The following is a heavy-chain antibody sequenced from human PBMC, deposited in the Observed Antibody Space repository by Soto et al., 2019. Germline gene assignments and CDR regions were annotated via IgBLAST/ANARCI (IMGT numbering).Heavy chain of an antibody. CDR3: EREELGEIPPYGMDV. CDR1: GYTFTSYG. D-gene: IGHD3-16*01. Sequence: ASVKVSCKASGYTFTSYGISWVRQAPGQGLEWMGWISAYNGNTNYAQKLQGRVTMTTDTSTSTAYMELRSLRSDDTAVYYCEREELGEIPPYGMDVWGQGTTVTVSS. J-gene: IGHJ6*02. V-gene: IGHV1-18*01. CDR2: ISAYNGNT.